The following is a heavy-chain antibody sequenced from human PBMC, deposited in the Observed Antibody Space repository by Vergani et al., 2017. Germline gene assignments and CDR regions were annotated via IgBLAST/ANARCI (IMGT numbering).Heavy chain of an antibody. V-gene: IGHV1-69*01. CDR2: IIPIFGTA. CDR3: ARAPVGTGYCSSTSCYTNYYYMDV. D-gene: IGHD2-2*02. J-gene: IGHJ6*03. CDR1: GGTFSSYA. Sequence: QVQLVQSGAEVKKPGSSVKVSCKASGGTFSSYAISWVRQAPGQGLEWMGGIIPIFGTANYAQKFQVRVTITADESTSTAYMELSSLRSEDTAVYYCARAPVGTGYCSSTSCYTNYYYMDVWGKGTTVTVSS.